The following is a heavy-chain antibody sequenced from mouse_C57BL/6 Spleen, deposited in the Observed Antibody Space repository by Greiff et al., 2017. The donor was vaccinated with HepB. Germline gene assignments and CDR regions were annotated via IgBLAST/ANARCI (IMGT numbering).Heavy chain of an antibody. Sequence: VKLMESGAELVRPGASVTLSCKASGYTFTVYEMHWVKQTPVHGLEWIGAIDPETGGTAYNQKFKGKAILTADKSSSTAYMELRSLTSEDSAVYYCTRGTGNYFDYWGQGTTLTVSS. V-gene: IGHV1-15*01. D-gene: IGHD4-1*01. J-gene: IGHJ2*01. CDR3: TRGTGNYFDY. CDR1: GYTFTVYE. CDR2: IDPETGGT.